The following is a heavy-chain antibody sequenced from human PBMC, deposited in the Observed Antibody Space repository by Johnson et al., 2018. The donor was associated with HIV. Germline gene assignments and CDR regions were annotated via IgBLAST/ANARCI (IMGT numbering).Heavy chain of an antibody. D-gene: IGHD1-26*01. Sequence: QVQLVESGGGVVQPGRSLRLSCAASGFTFSSYGMHWVRQAPGKGLEWVAVISYDGSNKYYVDSVKGRFTISRDNAKNSLYLQMNSLRAEDTAVYYCARGSSGSWDAFDIWGQGTMVTVSS. CDR2: ISYDGSNK. CDR1: GFTFSSYG. V-gene: IGHV3-30*03. CDR3: ARGSSGSWDAFDI. J-gene: IGHJ3*02.